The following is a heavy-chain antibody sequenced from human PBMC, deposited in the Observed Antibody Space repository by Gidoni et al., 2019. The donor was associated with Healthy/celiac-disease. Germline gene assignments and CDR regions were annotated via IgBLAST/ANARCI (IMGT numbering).Heavy chain of an antibody. CDR3: ARDSAEYSSSGDYYYMDV. CDR2: IYTSGST. D-gene: IGHD6-13*01. CDR1: GASISSGSYY. J-gene: IGHJ6*03. V-gene: IGHV4-61*02. Sequence: QVQLQESGPGLVKPSQTLSLTCTVSGASISSGSYYWSWIRQPAGKGLEWIGRIYTSGSTNYNPSLKSRVTMSVDTSKNQFSLKLSSVTAADTAVYYCARDSAEYSSSGDYYYMDVWGKGTTVTVSS.